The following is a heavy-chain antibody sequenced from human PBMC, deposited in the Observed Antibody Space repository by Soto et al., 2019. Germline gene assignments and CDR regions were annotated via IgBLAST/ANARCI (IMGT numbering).Heavy chain of an antibody. CDR3: AKETGPGRTNWFDP. V-gene: IGHV3-23*01. J-gene: IGHJ5*02. CDR2: ISGSGDAT. CDR1: GFPFSSHA. D-gene: IGHD1-1*01. Sequence: EVQLLESGGESVQPGGSLRLSCAASGFPFSSHAMNWVRQAPGKGLEWVSTISGSGDATYYADSVKGRFTISRDKSKNTLYLQMSGLRAEDTAVYYCAKETGPGRTNWFDPWGQGTLVTVSS.